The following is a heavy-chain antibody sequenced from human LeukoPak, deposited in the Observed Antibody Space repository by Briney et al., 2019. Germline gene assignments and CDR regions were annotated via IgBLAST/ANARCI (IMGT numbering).Heavy chain of an antibody. CDR1: GGSISSYY. V-gene: IGHV4-59*01. Sequence: SETLSLTCTVSGGSISSYYWSWIRQPPGKGLEWIGYIYYSGSTNYNPSLKSRVTISVDTSKNQFSLKLSSVTAADTAVYYCARVRRGGFFGYWGQGTLVTVSS. CDR2: IYYSGST. J-gene: IGHJ4*02. CDR3: ARVRRGGFFGY. D-gene: IGHD3-10*01.